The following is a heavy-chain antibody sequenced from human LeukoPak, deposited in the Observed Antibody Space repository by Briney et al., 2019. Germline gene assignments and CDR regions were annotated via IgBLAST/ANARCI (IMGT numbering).Heavy chain of an antibody. V-gene: IGHV4-61*01. J-gene: IGHJ3*02. CDR3: ARAGVTHDAFDI. D-gene: IGHD3-10*01. CDR1: GGSLSSGSYY. Sequence: SETLSLTCTVSGGSLSSGSYYWSWIRQPPGKGLEWIGYIYYSGSTNYNPSLKSRVTISVDTSKNQFSLKLSSVTAADTAVYYCARAGVTHDAFDIWGQGTMVTVSS. CDR2: IYYSGST.